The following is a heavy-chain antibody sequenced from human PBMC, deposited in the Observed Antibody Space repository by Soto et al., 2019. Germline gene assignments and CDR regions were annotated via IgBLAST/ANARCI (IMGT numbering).Heavy chain of an antibody. CDR2: IYYNGNT. J-gene: IGHJ4*02. CDR3: ATIFGVGGDY. CDR1: GGSISSGDYY. D-gene: IGHD3-3*01. Sequence: KPSETLSLTCTVSGGSISSGDYYWSWIRQPPGKGLESIGYIYYNGNTYYSPSLKSRVTMSVDTSKNQFSLKLSSVTATDTAVYYCATIFGVGGDYWGQGTLVTVSS. V-gene: IGHV4-30-4*01.